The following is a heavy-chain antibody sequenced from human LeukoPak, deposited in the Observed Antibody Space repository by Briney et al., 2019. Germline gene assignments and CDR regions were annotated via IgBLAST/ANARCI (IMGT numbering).Heavy chain of an antibody. J-gene: IGHJ6*03. CDR2: INHSGIT. Sequence: SETLSLTCAVYGGSFSGYYWSWIRQPPGKGLEWIGEINHSGITHYNPSPKSRVTISADTSKNQFSLKLSSVTAADTAVYYCARDRVDSSSWYSDYYYYYYMDVWGKGTTVTVSS. D-gene: IGHD6-13*01. CDR1: GGSFSGYY. CDR3: ARDRVDSSSWYSDYYYYYYMDV. V-gene: IGHV4-34*01.